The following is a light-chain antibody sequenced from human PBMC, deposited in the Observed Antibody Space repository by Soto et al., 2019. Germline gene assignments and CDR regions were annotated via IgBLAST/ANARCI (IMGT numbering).Light chain of an antibody. V-gene: IGKV3-15*01. CDR1: QSISIN. CDR3: QQFRNWPWK. Sequence: EIVLTQSPGTLSVSPGDRVTLSCRASQSISINLAWYQHKPGQAPRLLMQTASSRASGVPARISGSGSGTEFTLTISSLQSEDFAVYYCQQFRNWPWKFGQGPRWIS. J-gene: IGKJ1*01. CDR2: TAS.